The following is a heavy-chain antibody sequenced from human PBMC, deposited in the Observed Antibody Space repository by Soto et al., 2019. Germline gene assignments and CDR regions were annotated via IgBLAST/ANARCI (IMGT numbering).Heavy chain of an antibody. V-gene: IGHV3-30*18. CDR2: ISYDGSNK. J-gene: IGHJ4*02. CDR3: AKEARSGDFDY. CDR1: GFTFSSYG. D-gene: IGHD2-15*01. Sequence: AGGSLRLSCAASGFTFSSYGMHWVRQAPGKGLEWVAVISYDGSNKYYADSVKGRFTISRDNSKNTLYLQMNSLRAEDTAVYYCAKEARSGDFDYWGQGTLVTVSS.